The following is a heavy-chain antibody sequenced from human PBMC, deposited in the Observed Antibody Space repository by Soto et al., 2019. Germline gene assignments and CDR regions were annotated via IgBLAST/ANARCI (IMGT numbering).Heavy chain of an antibody. CDR1: GFTFSSSE. CDR3: ARWEVVTGLDC. J-gene: IGHJ4*02. Sequence: GGSLRLSCAASGFTFSSSEMSWVRQAPGKGLEWISHISSSGTTTYYADSVKGRFTISRDNANHSLFLQMNSLRVADTALYYCARWEVVTGLDCWGQGTLVTVSS. CDR2: ISSSGTTT. V-gene: IGHV3-48*03. D-gene: IGHD3-22*01.